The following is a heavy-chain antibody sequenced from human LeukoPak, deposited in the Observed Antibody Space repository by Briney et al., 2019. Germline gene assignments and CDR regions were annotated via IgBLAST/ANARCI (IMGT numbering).Heavy chain of an antibody. CDR1: GGYISSYY. CDR2: NYYSGST. J-gene: IGHJ4*02. D-gene: IGHD5-18*01. V-gene: IGHV4-59*01. Sequence: SETLSLTCTVSGGYISSYYWSWIRQPRGKGMEWIGYNYYSGSTNYNPSLKSRVTISVDTSKNQFSLKLSSVTAADSAAYYCARGEPDSYGGPVEDYWGQGTLVTVSS. CDR3: ARGEPDSYGGPVEDY.